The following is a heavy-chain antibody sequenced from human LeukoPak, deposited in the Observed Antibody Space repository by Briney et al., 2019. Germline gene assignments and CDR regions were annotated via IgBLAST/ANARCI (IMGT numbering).Heavy chain of an antibody. Sequence: PGGSLRLSCRVSGLSFGGDAVSCVRQAPGKGLEWVGFIRDKVSGGTTEYVASVRGRFTISRDDCRSIAYLQMTRLKTEDTAVYYCTINYYNGSLYEDYWGQGTLVTVSS. CDR2: IRDKVSGGTT. D-gene: IGHD3-22*01. CDR1: GLSFGGDA. J-gene: IGHJ4*02. CDR3: TINYYNGSLYEDY. V-gene: IGHV3-49*04.